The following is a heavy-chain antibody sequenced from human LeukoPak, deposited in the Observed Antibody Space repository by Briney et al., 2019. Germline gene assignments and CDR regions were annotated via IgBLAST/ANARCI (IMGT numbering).Heavy chain of an antibody. Sequence: GSLRLSCAASGFTFSSYAMSWVRQAPGKGLEWVSAISGSGGSTYYADSVKGRFTISRDNSKNTLYLQMNSLRAEDTAVYYCAKDPDSSSWYSWFDPWGQGTLVTVSS. V-gene: IGHV3-23*01. D-gene: IGHD6-13*01. CDR1: GFTFSSYA. CDR3: AKDPDSSSWYSWFDP. J-gene: IGHJ5*02. CDR2: ISGSGGST.